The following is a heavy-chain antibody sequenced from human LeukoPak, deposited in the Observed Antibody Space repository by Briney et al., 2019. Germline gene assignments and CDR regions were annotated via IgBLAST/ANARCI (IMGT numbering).Heavy chain of an antibody. J-gene: IGHJ4*02. D-gene: IGHD1-26*01. CDR1: GGSISSSSYY. CDR2: IYYSGST. CDR3: ARHGRVGTIGTFDY. V-gene: IGHV4-39*01. Sequence: SETLSLTCTVSGGSISSSSYYWGWIRQPPGKGLEWIGSIYYSGSTYYNPSLKSRVTISVDTSKNQFSLKLSSVTAADTAVYYCARHGRVGTIGTFDYWGQGTLVTVSS.